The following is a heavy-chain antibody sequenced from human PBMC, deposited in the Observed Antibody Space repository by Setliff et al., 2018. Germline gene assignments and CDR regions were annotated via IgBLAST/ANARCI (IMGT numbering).Heavy chain of an antibody. J-gene: IGHJ6*03. CDR2: LYYSGNT. Sequence: SETLSLTCNVSGGSISSYSWSWIRQAPGKGLEWIGYLYYSGNTNYNPSLKSRVTISGDTSQDYFSLKLTSVTEADTAVYYCARGPPGYYYYMNVWGQGTTVTVSS. V-gene: IGHV4-59*01. CDR3: ARGPPGYYYYMNV. CDR1: GGSISSYS.